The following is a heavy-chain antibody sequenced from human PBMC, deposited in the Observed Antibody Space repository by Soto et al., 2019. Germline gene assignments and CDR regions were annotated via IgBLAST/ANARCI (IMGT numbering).Heavy chain of an antibody. CDR2: TIPELGTS. CDR1: GGFNNYA. V-gene: IGHV1-69*10. J-gene: IGHJ4*02. CDR3: ARTSMTRIDY. D-gene: IGHD4-17*01. Sequence: SVKVSCKASGGFNNYAVSWVRQAPGQGLEWMGVTIPELGTSNYAQRLQGRVTITVDKATNTAYLNLTTLTSEDTAIYYCARTSMTRIDYWGQGTLVTVSS.